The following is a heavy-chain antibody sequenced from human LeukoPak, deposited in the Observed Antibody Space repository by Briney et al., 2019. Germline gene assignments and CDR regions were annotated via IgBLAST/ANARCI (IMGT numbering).Heavy chain of an antibody. CDR2: ISGSGGST. V-gene: IGHV3-23*01. D-gene: IGHD6-13*01. J-gene: IGHJ4*02. CDR1: GFTFSSYA. CDR3: AKVSSSWYYFDY. Sequence: GGSLRLSCAASGFTFSSYAVSWVRQAPGKGLEWVSAISGSGGSTYYADSVKGRFTISRDNSKNTLYLQMNSLRAEDTAVYYCAKVSSSWYYFDYWGQGTLVTVSS.